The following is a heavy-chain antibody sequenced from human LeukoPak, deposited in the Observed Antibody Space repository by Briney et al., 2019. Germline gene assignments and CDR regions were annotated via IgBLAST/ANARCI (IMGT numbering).Heavy chain of an antibody. CDR2: ISGSGGST. CDR3: AKDQDEYSGGGDDNWFDP. D-gene: IGHD2-21*02. Sequence: PGGSLRLSCAASGFTFSSYWMTWVRQAPGKGLEWVSAISGSGGSTYYADSVKGRFTISRDNSKNTLYLRMNSLRAEDTAVYYCAKDQDEYSGGGDDNWFDPWGQGTLVTVPS. V-gene: IGHV3-23*01. CDR1: GFTFSSYW. J-gene: IGHJ5*02.